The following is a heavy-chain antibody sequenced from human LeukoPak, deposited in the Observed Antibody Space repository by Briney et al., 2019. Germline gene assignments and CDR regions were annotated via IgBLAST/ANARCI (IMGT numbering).Heavy chain of an antibody. CDR1: GYTFTAFF. J-gene: IGHJ4*02. CDR2: LNPNSGGT. CDR3: ARVGAAYQDSNY. V-gene: IGHV1-2*02. D-gene: IGHD1-26*01. Sequence: ASVKVSCKTSGYTFTAFFIHWVRQAPGQELEWMGWLNPNSGGTNYAQKFQGRVTMTRDTSISTAYMELSRLRSDDTAVYFCARVGAAYQDSNYWGQGTLVTVS.